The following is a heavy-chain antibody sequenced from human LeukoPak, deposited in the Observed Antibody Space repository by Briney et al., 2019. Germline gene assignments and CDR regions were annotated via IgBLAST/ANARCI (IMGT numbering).Heavy chain of an antibody. CDR3: ARVSGYDWETFYDY. Sequence: SETLSLTCTVSGYSISSGYYWGWIRQPPGKGLEWIGSIYHSGSTYYNPSLKSRVTISVDTSKNQFSLKLSSVTAADTAVYYCARVSGYDWETFYDYWGQGTLVTVSS. CDR2: IYHSGST. D-gene: IGHD5-12*01. V-gene: IGHV4-38-2*02. J-gene: IGHJ4*02. CDR1: GYSISSGYY.